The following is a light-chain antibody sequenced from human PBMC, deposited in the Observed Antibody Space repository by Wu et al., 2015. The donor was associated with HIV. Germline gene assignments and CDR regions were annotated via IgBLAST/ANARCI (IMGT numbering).Light chain of an antibody. J-gene: IGKJ4*01. CDR2: GAS. CDR3: QQYGASFT. V-gene: IGKV3-20*01. CDR1: QSVGSSY. Sequence: EIVLTQSPGTLYLSPGESATLSCRASQSVGSSYLAWYQVKPGQAPRLLIYGASSRATGIPDRFSGSGSGTDFILTISGLESEDSAVYYCQQYGASFTFGGGTKVEIK.